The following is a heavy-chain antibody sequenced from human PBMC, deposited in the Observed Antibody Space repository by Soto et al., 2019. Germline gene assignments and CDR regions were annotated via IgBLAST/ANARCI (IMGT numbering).Heavy chain of an antibody. D-gene: IGHD2-15*01. CDR2: INPGGGST. Sequence: QVQLVQSGAEVKKPGASVKVSCKASGYTFTNYYIHWVRQAPGQGLEWVGIINPGGGSTTYAQQFQGRVTVTVEPSTSEVYMDLSSVRSEDTDFYYCAASLYEPLLPSFDSWGQGTLVTVSS. J-gene: IGHJ4*02. CDR1: GYTFTNYY. CDR3: AASLYEPLLPSFDS. V-gene: IGHV1-46*01.